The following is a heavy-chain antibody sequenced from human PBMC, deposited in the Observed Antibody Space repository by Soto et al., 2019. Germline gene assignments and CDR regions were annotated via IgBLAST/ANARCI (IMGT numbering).Heavy chain of an antibody. CDR2: IIPLFGTT. D-gene: IGHD7-27*01. V-gene: IGHV1-69*01. CDR3: AAELGFGKGAVV. Sequence: QVQVVQSGVEVRRPGSSVKVSCKASGDTFKNCVISWVRQAPGQGLEWMGGIIPLFGTTDFAQRFQGRLTMTTDESTTTAYMELSRRRSEDTATYYCAAELGFGKGAVVGGQGTTVIVSS. CDR1: GDTFKNCV. J-gene: IGHJ6*02.